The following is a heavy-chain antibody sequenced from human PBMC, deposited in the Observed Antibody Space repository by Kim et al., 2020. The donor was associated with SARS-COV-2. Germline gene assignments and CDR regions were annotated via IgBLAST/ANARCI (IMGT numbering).Heavy chain of an antibody. Sequence: SETLSLTCTVSGGSISSYYWSWIRQPPGKGLEWIGYIYYSGSTNYNPSLKSRVTISVDTSKNQFSLKLSSVTAADTAVYYCARLIIAAVPWFDPWGQGTLVTVSS. CDR3: ARLIIAAVPWFDP. V-gene: IGHV4-59*08. D-gene: IGHD6-13*01. CDR1: GGSISSYY. CDR2: IYYSGST. J-gene: IGHJ5*02.